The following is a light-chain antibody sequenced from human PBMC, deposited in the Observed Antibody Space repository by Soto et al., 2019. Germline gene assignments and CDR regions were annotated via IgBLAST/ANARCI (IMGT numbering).Light chain of an antibody. CDR3: QQYDNLPIA. Sequence: DIQMTQSPSSLSASVGDRVTITCQASQDISNYLNWYQHKPGKAPKRLIYDVSNLEKGVPSRFSGSGSGTDFTFTISSLQPEDIATYYCQQYDNLPIAFGQGTRLEIK. CDR1: QDISNY. CDR2: DVS. V-gene: IGKV1-33*01. J-gene: IGKJ5*01.